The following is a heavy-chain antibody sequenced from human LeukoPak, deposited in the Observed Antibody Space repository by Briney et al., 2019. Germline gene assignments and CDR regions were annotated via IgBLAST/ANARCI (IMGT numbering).Heavy chain of an antibody. V-gene: IGHV1-8*01. J-gene: IGHJ6*03. CDR1: GYTFNSDE. CDR3: ARRTPLPFSTYYYFSSDV. Sequence: GASVRVSCEASGYTFNSDEINWVRQAAGQGLEWMGWLNPRSGKTGYASKFQDRVTMTRDSSINTAYMELRGLRSDDTGVYYCARRTPLPFSTYYYFSSDVSGQGTTVTVSS. CDR2: LNPRSGKT. D-gene: IGHD3-3*02.